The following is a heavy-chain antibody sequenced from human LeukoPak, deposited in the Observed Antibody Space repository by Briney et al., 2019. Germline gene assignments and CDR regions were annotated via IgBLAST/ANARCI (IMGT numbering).Heavy chain of an antibody. CDR1: GFTFSSYW. J-gene: IGHJ6*03. V-gene: IGHV3-48*04. CDR3: ARDATTELGTVYMDV. D-gene: IGHD4-17*01. CDR2: ISTSGSSI. Sequence: PGGSLRLSCAASGFTFSSYWMHWVRQAPGKGLEWLSHISTSGSSIHYADSVKGRFTISRDNAKNSLYLQMNSLRVEDTAVYYCARDATTELGTVYMDVWGKGTTVTISS.